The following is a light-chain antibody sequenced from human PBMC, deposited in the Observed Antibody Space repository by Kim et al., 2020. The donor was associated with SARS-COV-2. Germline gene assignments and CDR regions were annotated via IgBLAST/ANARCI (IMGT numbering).Light chain of an antibody. CDR3: SSYETTVV. CDR1: RSDVGDYNF. J-gene: IGLJ2*01. V-gene: IGLV2-11*01. CDR2: DVS. Sequence: QSVLTQPRSVSGSPGQSVTISCTGTRSDVGDYNFISWYQQHPGKAPKLMIYDVSERPSGVPDRFSGSKSGNTASLTVSGLQAEDEADYYCSSYETTVVFGGGTQLTVL.